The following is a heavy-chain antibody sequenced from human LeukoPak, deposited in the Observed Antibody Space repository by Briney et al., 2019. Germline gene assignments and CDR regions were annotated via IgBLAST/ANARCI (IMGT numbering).Heavy chain of an antibody. CDR1: GGTFRDHP. CDR3: ARSKSVAYGFDY. D-gene: IGHD4-17*01. Sequence: ASVKVSCTASGGTFRDHPVSWVRQAPGQGLEWMGGVMPLVGTTNYAQNFQGRVTITTDEPTSTVYMEVSSLTSDDTAVYYCARSKSVAYGFDYWGQGTLVIVSP. V-gene: IGHV1-69*05. J-gene: IGHJ4*02. CDR2: VMPLVGTT.